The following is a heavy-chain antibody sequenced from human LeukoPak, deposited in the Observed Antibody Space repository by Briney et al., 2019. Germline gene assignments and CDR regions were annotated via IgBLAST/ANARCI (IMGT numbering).Heavy chain of an antibody. CDR2: INHSGST. J-gene: IGHJ5*02. D-gene: IGHD2/OR15-2a*01. CDR1: GGSFSGYY. Sequence: KPSETLSLTCAVYGGSFSGYYWSWIRQPPGKGLEWIGEINHSGSTNYNPSLKSRVTISVDTSKNQFSLKLSSVTAADTAVYYCARGIGGWFDPWGQGTQVTVSS. V-gene: IGHV4-34*01. CDR3: ARGIGGWFDP.